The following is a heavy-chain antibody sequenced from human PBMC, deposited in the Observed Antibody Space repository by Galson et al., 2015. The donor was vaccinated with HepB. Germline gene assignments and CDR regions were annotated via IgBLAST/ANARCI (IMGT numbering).Heavy chain of an antibody. J-gene: IGHJ6*03. D-gene: IGHD1-26*01. CDR3: ARSTTGATGGWYYYYMDV. V-gene: IGHV3-7*01. CDR1: GFTFSDYW. CDR2: INQGGSEK. Sequence: SLRLSCAASGFTFSDYWMSWVRQAPEKGPEWVANINQGGSEKYYVDSVTGRFTISRDNAKNSLYLHMNSLRAGDTAVYYCARSTTGATGGWYYYYMDVWGKGTTVTVSS.